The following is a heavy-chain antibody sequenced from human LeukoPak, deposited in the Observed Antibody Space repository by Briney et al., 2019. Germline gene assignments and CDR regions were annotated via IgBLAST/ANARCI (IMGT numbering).Heavy chain of an antibody. D-gene: IGHD6-13*01. CDR2: INVYNGDT. J-gene: IGHJ4*02. CDR3: ARPKTEAAGYYFDY. Sequence: GASVQVSCKASGYTFTGYYMHWVRQAPGQGLEWMGWINVYNGDTNYAQNLQGRLTMTTDKSTSTVYMELRSLRSDDTAVYYCARPKTEAAGYYFDYWGQGTLVTVSS. V-gene: IGHV1-18*04. CDR1: GYTFTGYY.